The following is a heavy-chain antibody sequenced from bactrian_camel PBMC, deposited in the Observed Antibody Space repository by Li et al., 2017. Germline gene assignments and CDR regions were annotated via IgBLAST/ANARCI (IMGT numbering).Heavy chain of an antibody. J-gene: IGHJ4*01. CDR1: GKTNVLNC. D-gene: IGHD2*01. V-gene: IGHV3S53*01. Sequence: HVQLVESGGGLVQPGGSLNLSCAATGKTNVLNCMGWFRQAPGKEREGVAVITRIHGGTEYADSVKGRFTISRGNAKNTVYLQMDSLIPEDTATYYCAVDRADTGRWFKCAVGQSFTSRAEWGQGTQVTVS. CDR3: AVDRADTGRWFKCAVGQSFTSRAE. CDR2: ITRIHGGT.